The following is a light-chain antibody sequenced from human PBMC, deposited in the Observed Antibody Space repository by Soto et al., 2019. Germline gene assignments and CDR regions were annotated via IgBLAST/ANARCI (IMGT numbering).Light chain of an antibody. J-gene: IGLJ2*01. CDR1: SSDVGGYNY. V-gene: IGLV2-14*03. CDR2: DVS. Sequence: QSALTQPASVSGSPGQSITISCTGTSSDVGGYNYVSWFQQHPGKAPKLMIYDVSNRPSGVSNRFSGSKSGNTASLTISGLQVEDEAEYFCSSYTSTNSYVVFGGGTQLTVL. CDR3: SSYTSTNSYVV.